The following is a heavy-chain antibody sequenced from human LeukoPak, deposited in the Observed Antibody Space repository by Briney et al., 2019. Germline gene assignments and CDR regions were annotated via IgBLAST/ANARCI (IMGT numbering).Heavy chain of an antibody. CDR1: GGSFSGYY. J-gene: IGHJ4*02. CDR3: ARGRGFYDYVWGSYRFSKTNFDY. CDR2: INHSGST. Sequence: SETPSLTCAVYGGSFSGYYWSWIRQPPGKGLEWIGEINHSGSTNYNPSLKSRVTISVDTSKNQFSLKLSSVTAADTAVYYCARGRGFYDYVWGSYRFSKTNFDYWGQGTLVTVSS. D-gene: IGHD3-16*02. V-gene: IGHV4-34*01.